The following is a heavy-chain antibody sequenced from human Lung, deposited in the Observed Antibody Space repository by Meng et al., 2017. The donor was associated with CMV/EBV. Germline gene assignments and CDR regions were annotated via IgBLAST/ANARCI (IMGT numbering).Heavy chain of an antibody. CDR2: IIPIIGIT. Sequence: SXXVSXNASGSSFGNYGISWVRQAPGQGLEWMGVIIPIIGITKYAQRFQGRVTITADTSTSTAYMELSSLRSEDTAMYYCARERDSSSWFDGYWGQGTLVTVSS. J-gene: IGHJ4*02. CDR1: GSSFGNYG. V-gene: IGHV1-69*10. CDR3: ARERDSSSWFDGY. D-gene: IGHD6-13*01.